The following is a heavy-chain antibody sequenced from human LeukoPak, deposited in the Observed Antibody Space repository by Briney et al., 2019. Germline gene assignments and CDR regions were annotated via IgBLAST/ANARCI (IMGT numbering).Heavy chain of an antibody. J-gene: IGHJ4*02. CDR1: GGSISSHY. D-gene: IGHD3-16*01. CDR2: IYYSGST. V-gene: IGHV4-59*11. CDR3: ARETRNPYYDHVWGSEAHFDY. Sequence: PSETLSLTCTVSGGSISSHYWSWIRQPPGKGLEWIGYIYYSGSTNYNPSLKSRVTISVDTSKNQFSLKLSSVTAADTAVYYCARETRNPYYDHVWGSEAHFDYWGQGTLVTVSS.